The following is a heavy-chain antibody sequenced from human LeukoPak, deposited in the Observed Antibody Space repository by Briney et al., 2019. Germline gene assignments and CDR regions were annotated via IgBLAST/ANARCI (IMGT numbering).Heavy chain of an antibody. Sequence: SVKVSCKASGYTFTSYGISWVRQAPGQGFEWMGGITPIFGTANFAQKFQGRVSITADESTSTAFMELSSLRSEDTAVYYCAREWGLESSGYYYAYWGQGTLVTVSS. J-gene: IGHJ4*02. CDR2: ITPIFGTA. D-gene: IGHD3-22*01. CDR3: AREWGLESSGYYYAY. V-gene: IGHV1-69*13. CDR1: GYTFTSYG.